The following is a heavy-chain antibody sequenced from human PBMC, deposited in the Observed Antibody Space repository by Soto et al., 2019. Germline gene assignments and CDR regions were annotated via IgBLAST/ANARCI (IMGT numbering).Heavy chain of an antibody. CDR1: GGTFSSYA. J-gene: IGHJ6*02. Sequence: SVKVSCKASGGTFSSYAISWVRQAPGQGLEWVGGIIPIFGTANYAQKFQGRVTITADKSTSTAYMELSSLRSEDTAVYYCAREDIVVVVAATRYYYYGMDVWGQGTTVTVSS. D-gene: IGHD2-15*01. CDR2: IIPIFGTA. V-gene: IGHV1-69*06. CDR3: AREDIVVVVAATRYYYYGMDV.